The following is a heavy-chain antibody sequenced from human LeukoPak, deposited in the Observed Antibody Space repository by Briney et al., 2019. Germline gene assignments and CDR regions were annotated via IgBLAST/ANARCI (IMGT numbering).Heavy chain of an antibody. CDR3: ARVNSDFWSGSAKLDY. Sequence: GGSLRLSCAASGFTFSSYEMNWVRQAPGKGLEWVSYISSSGSTIYYADSVKGRFTISSDTGKNSLYPQMNSLRAEDTAVYYCARVNSDFWSGSAKLDYWGQGTLVTVSS. V-gene: IGHV3-48*03. D-gene: IGHD3-3*01. J-gene: IGHJ4*02. CDR2: ISSSGSTI. CDR1: GFTFSSYE.